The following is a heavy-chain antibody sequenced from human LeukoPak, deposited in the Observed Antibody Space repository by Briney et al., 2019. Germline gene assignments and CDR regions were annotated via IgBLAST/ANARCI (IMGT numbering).Heavy chain of an antibody. J-gene: IGHJ4*02. CDR3: AKKSKWFFDY. CDR2: ISGSGGST. Sequence: GSLRLSCAASGFTFSSYAMSWVRQAPGKGLEWVSAISGSGGSTYYADSVKGRFTISRDNSKNTLYLQMNNMRAEDTAVYYCAKKSKWFFDYWGQGTLVTVSS. CDR1: GFTFSSYA. V-gene: IGHV3-23*01. D-gene: IGHD2-8*01.